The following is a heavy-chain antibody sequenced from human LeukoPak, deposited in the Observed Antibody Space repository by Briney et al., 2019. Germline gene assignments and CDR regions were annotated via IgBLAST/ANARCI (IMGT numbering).Heavy chain of an antibody. Sequence: SETLSLTCSVSGGPISKYYLSWIRQAAGKGLEWIGRIFTGGSATSSSSLKSRVTMSVDTSKNQFSLNLSSVTAADTALYYCVSGYGSGSYHLWGQGILVTVSS. CDR2: IFTGGSA. CDR3: VSGYGSGSYHL. V-gene: IGHV4-4*07. CDR1: GGPISKYY. J-gene: IGHJ5*02. D-gene: IGHD3-10*01.